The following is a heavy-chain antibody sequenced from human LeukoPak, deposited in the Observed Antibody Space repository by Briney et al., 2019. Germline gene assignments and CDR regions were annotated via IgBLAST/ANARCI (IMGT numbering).Heavy chain of an antibody. V-gene: IGHV3-23*01. CDR2: ISGSGDST. CDR1: GFTFINYA. Sequence: PGGSLRLSCAASGFTFINYAMTWVRQAPGKGLEWVSAISGSGDSTFNADSVKGRFTISRDNSKNTLYLQMNSLRAEDTALYYCATPTVAKYDYWGQGTLVAVSS. J-gene: IGHJ4*02. CDR3: ATPTVAKYDY. D-gene: IGHD4-11*01.